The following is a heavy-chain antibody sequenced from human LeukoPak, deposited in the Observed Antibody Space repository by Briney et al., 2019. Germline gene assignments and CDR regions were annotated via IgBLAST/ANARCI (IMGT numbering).Heavy chain of an antibody. J-gene: IGHJ6*02. D-gene: IGHD3-10*01. CDR2: ISGGGGST. V-gene: IGHV3-23*01. CDR1: GFTFSAYA. CDR3: ATLAAHYYGSAYGMDV. Sequence: GRSLCLSCPVSGFTFSAYALSWARHPPGKGRGWVSVISGGGGSTYYAESVKGRFTISRDNSKNTLSLQMNSLRAEDTAVYYCATLAAHYYGSAYGMDVRGQGTTVTVSS.